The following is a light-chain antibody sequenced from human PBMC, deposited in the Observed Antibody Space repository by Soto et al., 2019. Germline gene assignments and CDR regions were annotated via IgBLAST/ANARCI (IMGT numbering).Light chain of an antibody. V-gene: IGLV9-49*01. J-gene: IGLJ2*01. Sequence: QSVLTQPPSASASLGASVTLTCTLSSGYSNYKVDWYQQRPGKGPRFVMRVGTGGIVGSKGDGIPDRFSVLGSGLNRYLTIKNIQEEDESDYHCGADHGSGSNVLVVFGGGTKVTVL. CDR3: GADHGSGSNVLVV. CDR2: VGTGGIVG. CDR1: SGYSNYK.